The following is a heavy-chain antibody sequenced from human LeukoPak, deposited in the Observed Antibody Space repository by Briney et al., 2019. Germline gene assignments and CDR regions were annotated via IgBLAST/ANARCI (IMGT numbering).Heavy chain of an antibody. J-gene: IGHJ4*02. D-gene: IGHD3-3*01. CDR3: ARRPAIFGVVIQYYFDY. CDR2: IYYSGST. CDR1: SGSISTSNYY. Sequence: KPSETLSLTCTVSSGSISTSNYYWGWIRQPPGKGLEWIGSIYYSGSTYYNPSLKSRVTISVDRSKNQFSLKLSSVTAADTAVYYCARRPAIFGVVIQYYFDYWGQGTLVTVSS. V-gene: IGHV4-39*01.